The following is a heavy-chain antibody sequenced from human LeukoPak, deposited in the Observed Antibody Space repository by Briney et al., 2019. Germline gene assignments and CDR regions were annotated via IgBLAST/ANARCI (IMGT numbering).Heavy chain of an antibody. CDR2: IKTDGSLT. CDR3: ARDLNWETC. CDR1: GFTFSSYW. Sequence: GGSLRLSCVASGFTFSSYWMTWVRQAPGKGLEWVANIKTDGSLTYYVDSVKGRFTISRDNAKNSLYLQMNSLRAEGTAVYYCARDLNWETCWGQGTLVSVSS. J-gene: IGHJ4*02. V-gene: IGHV3-7*01. D-gene: IGHD7-27*01.